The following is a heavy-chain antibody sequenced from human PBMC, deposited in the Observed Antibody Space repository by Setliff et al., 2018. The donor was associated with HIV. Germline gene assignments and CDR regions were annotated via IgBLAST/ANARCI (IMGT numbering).Heavy chain of an antibody. D-gene: IGHD3-3*01. J-gene: IGHJ4*02. CDR2: IYYSGRT. CDR1: GGSISSRGYY. V-gene: IGHV4-39*01. Sequence: SETLSLTCTVSGGSISSRGYYWGWIRQPPGKGLEWIGSIYYSGRTYHNPSLKSRVTIAVDTSKNHFSLKLSSVTAADTAVYYCARQSYEFWSGPLGFDYWGQGTLVTVSS. CDR3: ARQSYEFWSGPLGFDY.